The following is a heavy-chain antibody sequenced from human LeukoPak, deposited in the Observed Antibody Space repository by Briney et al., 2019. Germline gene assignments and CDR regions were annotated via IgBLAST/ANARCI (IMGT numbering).Heavy chain of an antibody. V-gene: IGHV3-23*01. Sequence: PGGSLRLSCAASGFTFSSYAMSWVRQAPGKGLEWVSAISGSGGSTYYADSVKGRFTISRDNSKNTLYLQMNSLRAEDTAVYYCANQCRVGSGSYFDYWGQGTLVTVSS. J-gene: IGHJ4*02. CDR2: ISGSGGST. CDR1: GFTFSSYA. CDR3: ANQCRVGSGSYFDY. D-gene: IGHD3-10*01.